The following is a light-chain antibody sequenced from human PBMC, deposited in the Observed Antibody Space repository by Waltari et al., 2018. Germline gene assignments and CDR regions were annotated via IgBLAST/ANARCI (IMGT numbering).Light chain of an antibody. V-gene: IGLV1-44*01. J-gene: IGLJ2*01. CDR3: AAWDDSLNGVV. CDR2: SNN. Sequence: QSVLTQPTSASGTPGQRVTISCSGSSSNIGSNTVNWYQHLPGTAPKLLIYSNNQRPSVVPDRCSGSKSGTSASLAISGLQSEDEADYYCAAWDDSLNGVVFGGGTKLTVL. CDR1: SSNIGSNT.